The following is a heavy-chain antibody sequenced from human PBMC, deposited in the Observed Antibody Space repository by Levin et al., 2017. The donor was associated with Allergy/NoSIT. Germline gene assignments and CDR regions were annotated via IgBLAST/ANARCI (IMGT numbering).Heavy chain of an antibody. CDR1: GGSIRGGGYH. V-gene: IGHV4-31*03. J-gene: IGHJ4*02. Sequence: SPTLSLTCTVSGGSIRGGGYHWPWIRQHPEKGLEWIGYIYYSGSTFYNPSLKSRLMISVDTSKNQFSLNVSSVTAADTAVYYCAREDGSTFDFWGQGALVTVAS. CDR2: IYYSGST. D-gene: IGHD2-2*03. CDR3: AREDGSTFDF.